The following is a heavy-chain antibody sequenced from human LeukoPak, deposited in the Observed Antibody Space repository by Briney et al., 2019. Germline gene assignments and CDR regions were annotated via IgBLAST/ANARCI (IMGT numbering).Heavy chain of an antibody. D-gene: IGHD2-2*02. J-gene: IGHJ4*02. CDR2: ICSSSYI. CDR1: GFTFSSYI. V-gene: IGHV3-21*01. CDR3: ARGSSSTSCYRD. Sequence: GGSLRLSCAASGFTFSSYIMNWVRQAPGKGLEWVSSICSSSYIYYADSVKGRFTISRDNAKNSLYLQMNSLRAEDTALYYCARGSSSTSCYRDWGQGTLVTVSS.